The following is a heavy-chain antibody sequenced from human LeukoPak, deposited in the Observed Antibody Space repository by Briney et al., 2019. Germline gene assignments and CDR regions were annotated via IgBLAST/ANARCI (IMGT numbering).Heavy chain of an antibody. CDR1: GGTFSSYA. CDR2: INPNSGGT. CDR3: ARNDFSN. D-gene: IGHD3-3*01. Sequence: ASVKVSCKASGGTFSSYAISWVRQAPGQGLEWMGWINPNSGGTNYAQKFQGRVTMTRDTSISTAYMELSRLRSDDTAVYYCARNDFSNWGQGTLVTVSS. V-gene: IGHV1-2*02. J-gene: IGHJ4*02.